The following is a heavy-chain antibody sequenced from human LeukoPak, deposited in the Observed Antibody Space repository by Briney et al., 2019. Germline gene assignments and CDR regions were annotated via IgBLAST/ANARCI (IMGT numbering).Heavy chain of an antibody. J-gene: IGHJ5*02. D-gene: IGHD3-22*01. CDR2: INHSGST. V-gene: IGHV4-34*01. CDR3: AGRADSSGYGP. Sequence: SETLSLTCAVYGGSFSGYYWSWIRQPPGKGLEWIGEINHSGSTNYNPSLKSRVTISVDTSKNQFSLKLSSVTAADTAVYYCAGRADSSGYGPWGQGTLVTVSS. CDR1: GGSFSGYY.